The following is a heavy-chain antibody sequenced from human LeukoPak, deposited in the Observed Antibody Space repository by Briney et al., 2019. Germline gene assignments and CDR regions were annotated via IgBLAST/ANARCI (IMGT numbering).Heavy chain of an antibody. CDR3: AKSNGYGLIDI. D-gene: IGHD3-10*01. CDR2: IFYSGST. V-gene: IGHV4-39*07. CDR1: SGSVSTSNYY. Sequence: SETLSLTCTVSSGSVSTSNYYWGWVRQPPGKALEWIGNIFYSGSTYYSPSLKSRVTISLDTSRNQFSLKLNSVTAADTAVYYCAKSNGYGLIDIWGRGTMVTVSS. J-gene: IGHJ3*02.